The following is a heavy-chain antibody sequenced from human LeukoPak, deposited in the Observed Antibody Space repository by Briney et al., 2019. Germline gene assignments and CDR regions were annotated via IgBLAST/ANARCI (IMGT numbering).Heavy chain of an antibody. J-gene: IGHJ3*02. V-gene: IGHV3-30*04. D-gene: IGHD3-22*01. CDR1: GLTFSSYA. CDR3: ARDRDPGYNDSSGYRRVNAFDI. Sequence: PGGSLRLSCAASGLTFSSYAMHWVRQAPGKGLEWVAVISYDGSNKYYADSVKGRFTISRDNSKNTLYLQMNSLRAEDTAVYYCARDRDPGYNDSSGYRRVNAFDIWGQGTMVTVSS. CDR2: ISYDGSNK.